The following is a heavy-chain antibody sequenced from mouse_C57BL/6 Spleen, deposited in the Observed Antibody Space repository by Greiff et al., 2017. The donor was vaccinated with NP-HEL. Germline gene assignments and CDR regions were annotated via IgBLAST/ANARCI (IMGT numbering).Heavy chain of an antibody. D-gene: IGHD2-1*01. V-gene: IGHV1-64*01. CDR2: IQPNSGST. CDR3: ARKDGNYVFDY. J-gene: IGHJ2*01. CDR1: GYTFTSYW. Sequence: QVQLQQPGAELVKPGASVKLSCKASGYTFTSYWMHWVKQRPGQGLEWIGMIQPNSGSTNYNEKFKSKATLTVDKSSSTAYMQLSSLTSEDSAVYYCARKDGNYVFDYWGQGTTLTVSS.